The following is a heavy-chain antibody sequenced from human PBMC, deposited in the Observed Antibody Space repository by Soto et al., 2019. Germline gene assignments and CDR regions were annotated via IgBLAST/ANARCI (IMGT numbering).Heavy chain of an antibody. V-gene: IGHV1-69*13. D-gene: IGHD3-3*01. CDR1: GGTFSSYA. J-gene: IGHJ6*02. CDR3: AREFGIFGAVKTGGNYYYYGMDV. Sequence: SVKVSCKASGGTFSSYAISWVRQAPGQGLEWMGGIIPIFGTANYAQKFQGRVTITADESTSTAYMELSSLRSEDTAVYYCAREFGIFGAVKTGGNYYYYGMDVWG. CDR2: IIPIFGTA.